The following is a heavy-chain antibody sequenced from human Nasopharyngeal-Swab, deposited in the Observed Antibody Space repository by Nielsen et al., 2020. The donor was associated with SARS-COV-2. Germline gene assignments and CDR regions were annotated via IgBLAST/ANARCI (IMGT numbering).Heavy chain of an antibody. J-gene: IGHJ4*02. CDR3: ARRGGGPITIFGVFRDPNYFDY. V-gene: IGHV5-51*01. D-gene: IGHD3-3*01. Sequence: GESLKISCKDSGYSFSSYWIVWVRQMPGQGLEWVGIIYPGDSDTRYSPSFQGQVTISADKSISTAYLQWSSLKASDTAMYYCARRGGGPITIFGVFRDPNYFDYWGQGTLVTVSS. CDR2: IYPGDSDT. CDR1: GYSFSSYW.